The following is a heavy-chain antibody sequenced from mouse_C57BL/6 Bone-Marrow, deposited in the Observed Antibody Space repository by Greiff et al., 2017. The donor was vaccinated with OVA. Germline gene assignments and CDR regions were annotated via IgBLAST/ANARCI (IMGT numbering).Heavy chain of an antibody. CDR1: GFSFNTYA. CDR2: IRSKSNNYAT. Sequence: EVKLVESGGGLVQPKGSLKLSCAASGFSFNTYAMNWVRQAPGKGLEWVARIRSKSNNYATYYADSVKDRFTISRDDSESMLYLQMNNLKTEDTAMYYCVTVSNSRYWYFEVWGTVTTVTVSS. D-gene: IGHD2-5*01. J-gene: IGHJ1*03. V-gene: IGHV10-1*01. CDR3: VTVSNSRYWYFEV.